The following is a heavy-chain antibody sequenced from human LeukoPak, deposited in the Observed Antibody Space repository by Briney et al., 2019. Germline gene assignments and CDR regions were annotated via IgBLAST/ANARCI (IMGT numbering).Heavy chain of an antibody. CDR2: LYPSGSS. CDR1: AASITTYY. D-gene: IGHD3-10*01. V-gene: IGHV4-4*07. J-gene: IGHJ4*02. Sequence: SETLSLTCPVSAASITTYYWNWIRQPAGKGLEWIGRLYPSGSSDYNPSLKSRVTMSVDTSRNQFSLRVTSVTAADTAIYYCARDLSGSLYFDYWGQGILVTVSA. CDR3: ARDLSGSLYFDY.